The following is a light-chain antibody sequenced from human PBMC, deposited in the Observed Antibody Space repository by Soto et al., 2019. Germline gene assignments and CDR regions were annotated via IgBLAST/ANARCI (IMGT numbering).Light chain of an antibody. CDR2: GVS. V-gene: IGKV3-15*01. J-gene: IGKJ2*01. CDR3: QQYNNWPYT. Sequence: EIVMTQSPATLSVSPGERATLSCRASQSVSSNLAWYQQKLGQAPRLLIHGVSTRATGIPARFSGSGSGTEFTLTISSLQSEDFAVYYCQQYNNWPYTFGQGTKLEIK. CDR1: QSVSSN.